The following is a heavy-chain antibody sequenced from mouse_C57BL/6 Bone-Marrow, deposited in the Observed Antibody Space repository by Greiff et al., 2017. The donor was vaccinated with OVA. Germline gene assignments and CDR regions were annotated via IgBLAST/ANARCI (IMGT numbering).Heavy chain of an antibody. Sequence: EVQLVESGGDLVKPGGSLKLSCAASGFTFSSYGMSWVRQTPDKRLEWVATISSGGSYTYYPDNVKGRFTISRDNAKNTLYLQMSSLKSEDTAMYYCERHNWLGFDYWGQGTTLTVSS. CDR2: ISSGGSYT. J-gene: IGHJ2*01. V-gene: IGHV5-6*01. D-gene: IGHD4-1*01. CDR3: ERHNWLGFDY. CDR1: GFTFSSYG.